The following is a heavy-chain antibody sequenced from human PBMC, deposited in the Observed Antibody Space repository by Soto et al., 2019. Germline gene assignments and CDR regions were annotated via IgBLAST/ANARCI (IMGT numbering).Heavy chain of an antibody. CDR3: ARAFGVVTGAVNY. Sequence: GGSLRLSCAASGFTFSSYGMHWVRQAPGKGLEWVAVIWYDGSNKYYADSVKGRFTISRDNSKNTLYLQMNSLRAEDTAVYYCARAFGVVTGAVNYWGQGTLVTVSS. J-gene: IGHJ4*02. V-gene: IGHV3-33*01. CDR2: IWYDGSNK. CDR1: GFTFSSYG. D-gene: IGHD3-3*01.